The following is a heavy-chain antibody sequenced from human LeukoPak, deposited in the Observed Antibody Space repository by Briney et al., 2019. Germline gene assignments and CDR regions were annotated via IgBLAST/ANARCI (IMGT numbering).Heavy chain of an antibody. CDR2: MNPNSGNT. CDR1: GYTFTGYD. V-gene: IGHV1-8*01. J-gene: IGHJ6*02. CDR3: ARGYDTPQGYYGMDV. D-gene: IGHD3-9*01. Sequence: GASVKVSCEASGYTFTGYDINWVRQATGQGLEWMGWMNPNSGNTGYAQKFQGRVTMTRNTSISTAYMELSSLRSEDTAVYYCARGYDTPQGYYGMDVWGQGTTVTVSS.